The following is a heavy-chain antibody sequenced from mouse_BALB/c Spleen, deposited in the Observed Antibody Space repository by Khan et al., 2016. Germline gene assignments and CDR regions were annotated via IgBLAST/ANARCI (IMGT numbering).Heavy chain of an antibody. D-gene: IGHD2-3*01. CDR2: IDPANGTT. J-gene: IGHJ3*01. CDR3: VRPFYNGYYGFAY. Sequence: VQLKQSGAEFVKPGASVKLSCTASGFNIKDTYIHWVKQSPEQGLEWIGGIDPANGTTNFDPKFQGKATITTATSSNTDYLQLSSLTSEDTAVDYCVRPFYNGYYGFAYWGQGTLVTVSA. CDR1: GFNIKDTY. V-gene: IGHV14-3*02.